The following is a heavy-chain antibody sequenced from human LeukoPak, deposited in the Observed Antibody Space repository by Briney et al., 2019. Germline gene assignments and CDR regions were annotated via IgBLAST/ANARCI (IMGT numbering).Heavy chain of an antibody. J-gene: IGHJ4*02. Sequence: GGSLRLSCKSSALTFNSDTMSWVRQTPGKGLEWVSSISGSGSYIYYADSVKGRFTISRDNTKNTLYLQMNSLRAEDTAVYYCAKDPYLGYFDYWGQGTLVTVSS. CDR2: ISGSGSYI. CDR3: AKDPYLGYFDY. CDR1: ALTFNSDT. V-gene: IGHV3-21*01. D-gene: IGHD7-27*01.